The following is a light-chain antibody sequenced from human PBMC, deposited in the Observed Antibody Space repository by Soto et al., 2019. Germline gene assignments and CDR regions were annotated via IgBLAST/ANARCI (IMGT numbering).Light chain of an antibody. V-gene: IGLV2-8*01. Sequence: QSALTQPPSASGSPGQSVTISCTGTSSDVGGYNYVSWYQQHPGQAPKLMIYEVYKRPSGVPDRFSGSKSGNTASLTVSGLQAEDEADYYCNSYAGSNIVFGTGTKLTVI. CDR1: SSDVGGYNY. CDR3: NSYAGSNIV. CDR2: EVY. J-gene: IGLJ1*01.